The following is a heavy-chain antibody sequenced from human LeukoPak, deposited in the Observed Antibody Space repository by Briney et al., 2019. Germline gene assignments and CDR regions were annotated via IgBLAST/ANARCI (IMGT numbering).Heavy chain of an antibody. J-gene: IGHJ5*02. Sequence: SETLSLTCMVSGDSLNSYYWTWLRQTPGKELEWIGFVASSGTSNYNPSLKSRVSISIDTSKNQFSLALTSVTPADTAVYYCASVVPGVVTSNWFDPWGQGTLVSVSS. V-gene: IGHV4-59*01. CDR1: GDSLNSYY. CDR2: VASSGTS. D-gene: IGHD2-21*02. CDR3: ASVVPGVVTSNWFDP.